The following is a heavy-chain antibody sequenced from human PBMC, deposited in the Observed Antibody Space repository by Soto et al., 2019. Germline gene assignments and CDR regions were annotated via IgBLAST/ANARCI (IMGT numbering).Heavy chain of an antibody. CDR1: GGSISSGCYY. D-gene: IGHD3-10*01. CDR2: IYYSGST. J-gene: IGHJ6*02. CDR3: ARDYYGSGSYSYGMDV. Sequence: TSETLSLTCTVSGGSISSGCYYWSWIRQHPGKGLEWIGYIYYSGSTYYNPSLKSRVTISVDTSKNQFSLKLSSVTAADTAVYYCARDYYGSGSYSYGMDVWGQGTTVTVSS. V-gene: IGHV4-31*03.